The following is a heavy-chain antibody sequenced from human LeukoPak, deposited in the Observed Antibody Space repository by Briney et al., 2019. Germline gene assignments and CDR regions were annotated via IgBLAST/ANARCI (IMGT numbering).Heavy chain of an antibody. CDR3: ASRGVDTAIAGYYFDY. V-gene: IGHV3-11*01. J-gene: IGHJ4*02. D-gene: IGHD5-18*01. CDR2: ISSSGSTI. Sequence: GGSLRLSCAASGFTFSDYYMSWIRQAPGKGLEWVSYISSSGSTIYYADSVKGRFTISRDNAKNSLYLQMNSLRAEDTAVYYCASRGVDTAIAGYYFDYWGQGTLVTVSS. CDR1: GFTFSDYY.